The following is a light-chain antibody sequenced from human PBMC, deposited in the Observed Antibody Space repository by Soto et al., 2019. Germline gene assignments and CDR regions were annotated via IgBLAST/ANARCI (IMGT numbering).Light chain of an antibody. Sequence: DIVMTQSPLSLPVTPGEPASISCRSSQSLLYSNGYNYLDWYLQKPGQSPQLLIYLGSSRASGVPDRISGSGAGSDFTLKISRVEAGDVGVYYCVQARQPPYTFGQGTKLEIK. CDR3: VQARQPPYT. J-gene: IGKJ2*01. CDR1: QSLLYSNGYNY. V-gene: IGKV2-28*01. CDR2: LGS.